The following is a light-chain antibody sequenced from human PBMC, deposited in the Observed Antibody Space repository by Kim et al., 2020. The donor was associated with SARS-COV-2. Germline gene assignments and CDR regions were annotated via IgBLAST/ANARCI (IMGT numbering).Light chain of an antibody. Sequence: SSELTQDPAVSVALGQTVRITCQGDSLRSYYATWYPQKPRQAPLLVIFGRNNRPSGIPDRFSSSTSGNTASLTISGAQAEDEADFYCQSRDSGGNVVFGGGTKLTVL. J-gene: IGLJ2*01. CDR1: SLRSYY. CDR2: GRN. V-gene: IGLV3-19*01. CDR3: QSRDSGGNVV.